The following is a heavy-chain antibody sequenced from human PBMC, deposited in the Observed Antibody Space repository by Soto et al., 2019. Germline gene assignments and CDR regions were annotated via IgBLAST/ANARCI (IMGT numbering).Heavy chain of an antibody. J-gene: IGHJ6*03. Sequence: SETLSLTCAVYGGSFSGYYWSWSRQPPGKGLEWIGEINHSGSTNYNPSLKSRVTISVDTSKNQFSLKLSSVTAADTAVYYCARAQRYFDWLFGMDVWGKGTTVTVSS. CDR1: GGSFSGYY. V-gene: IGHV4-34*01. CDR2: INHSGST. D-gene: IGHD3-9*01. CDR3: ARAQRYFDWLFGMDV.